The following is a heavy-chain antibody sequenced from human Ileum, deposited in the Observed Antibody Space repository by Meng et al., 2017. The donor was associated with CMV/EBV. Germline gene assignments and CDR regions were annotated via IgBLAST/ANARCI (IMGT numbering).Heavy chain of an antibody. D-gene: IGHD3-3*01. CDR2: IHHSESR. CDR3: ARGPAPFVFDDSWSGTAIEY. CDR1: GYSITTGYY. V-gene: IGHV4-38-2*02. J-gene: IGHJ4*02. Sequence: SETLSLTCTGSGYSITTGYYWGWIRQPPGKGLEWIGSIHHSESRHYNPSLRSRVSTSIDTSKNQFSLKLTSVTAADTAVYYCARGPAPFVFDDSWSGTAIEYWGQGTLVTVSS.